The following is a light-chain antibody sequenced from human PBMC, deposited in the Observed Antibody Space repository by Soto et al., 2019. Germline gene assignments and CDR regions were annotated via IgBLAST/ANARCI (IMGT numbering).Light chain of an antibody. Sequence: DIQMTRSPSSLSASVGDRVTITCRASQSISSYLNWYQQKPGKAPKLPIYAASSLQSGVPARFSGSGSGTDFTLTISSLQPEDFVTYYCQQSYSTPITFGQGTRLEI. CDR1: QSISSY. CDR2: AAS. J-gene: IGKJ5*01. V-gene: IGKV1-39*01. CDR3: QQSYSTPIT.